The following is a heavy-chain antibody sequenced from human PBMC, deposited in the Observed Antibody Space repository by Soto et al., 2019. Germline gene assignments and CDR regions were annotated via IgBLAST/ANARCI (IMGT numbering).Heavy chain of an antibody. CDR1: GGSFSGYY. J-gene: IGHJ3*02. V-gene: IGHV4-34*01. D-gene: IGHD3-16*02. CDR2: INHSGST. CDR3: ASGSSYYDYIWGSYREDAFDI. Sequence: QVQLQQWGAGLLKPSETLSLTCAVYGGSFSGYYWSWIRQPPGKGLEWIGEINHSGSTNYNPSLKSRVTISVDTSKNQFSLKLSSVTAADTAVYYCASGSSYYDYIWGSYREDAFDIWGQGTMLTVSS.